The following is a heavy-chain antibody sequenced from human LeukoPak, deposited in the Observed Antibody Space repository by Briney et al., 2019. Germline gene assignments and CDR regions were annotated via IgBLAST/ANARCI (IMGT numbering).Heavy chain of an antibody. CDR1: GGSISSSSYY. J-gene: IGHJ5*02. CDR3: AKGYSYHKVGDNWFDP. Sequence: SETLSLTCTVSGGSISSSSYYWGWIRQPPGKGLEWIGSIYYSGSTYYNPSLKSRVTISVGTSKNQFSLKLSSVTAADTAVYYCAKGYSYHKVGDNWFDPWGQGTLVTVSS. D-gene: IGHD5-18*01. V-gene: IGHV4-39*01. CDR2: IYYSGST.